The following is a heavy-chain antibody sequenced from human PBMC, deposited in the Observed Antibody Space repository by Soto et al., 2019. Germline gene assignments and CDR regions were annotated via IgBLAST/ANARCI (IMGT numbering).Heavy chain of an antibody. Sequence: QVQLVESGGGVVQPGRSLRLSCAASGFTFSSYGMHWVRQAPGKGLEWVAVISYDGSNKYYADSVKGRFTISRDNSKNTLYLQMNSLRAEDTAVYYCAKQKEAHDYGDYMQVATNDAFDIWGQGTMVTVSS. CDR3: AKQKEAHDYGDYMQVATNDAFDI. J-gene: IGHJ3*02. CDR2: ISYDGSNK. V-gene: IGHV3-30*18. CDR1: GFTFSSYG. D-gene: IGHD4-17*01.